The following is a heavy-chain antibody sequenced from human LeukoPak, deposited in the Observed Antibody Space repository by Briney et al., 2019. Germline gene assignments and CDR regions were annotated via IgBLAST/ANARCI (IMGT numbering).Heavy chain of an antibody. CDR1: GYTFTSYY. CDR2: FDPEDGET. CDR3: ATASYGSGSYYPPNYYYYYYMDV. V-gene: IGHV1-24*01. D-gene: IGHD3-10*01. J-gene: IGHJ6*03. Sequence: ASVKVSCKASGYTFTSYYMHWVRQAPGKGLEWMGGFDPEDGETIYAQKFQGRVTMTEDTSTDTAYMELSSLRSEDTAVYYCATASYGSGSYYPPNYYYYYYMDVWGKGTTVTVSS.